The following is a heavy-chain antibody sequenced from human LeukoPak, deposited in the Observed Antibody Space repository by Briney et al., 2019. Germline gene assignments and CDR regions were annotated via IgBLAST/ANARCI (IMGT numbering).Heavy chain of an antibody. CDR2: IGPAGET. CDR3: ARASGGGSANYYNFAFDI. D-gene: IGHD3-10*01. CDR1: GFTFSNYD. V-gene: IGHV3-13*04. Sequence: GGSLRLSCAASGFTFSNYDIHWVGQATGKGLEWVSVIGPAGETYYAGSVKGRFTISRENAKNSLYLQMNSLRAEDTAVYHCARASGGGSANYYNFAFDIWGQGTMVTVSS. J-gene: IGHJ3*02.